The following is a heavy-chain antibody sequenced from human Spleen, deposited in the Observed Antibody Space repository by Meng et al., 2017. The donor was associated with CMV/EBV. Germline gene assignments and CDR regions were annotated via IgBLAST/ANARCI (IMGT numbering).Heavy chain of an antibody. D-gene: IGHD4-11*01. CDR3: GKTVTTTYNWFDP. J-gene: IGHJ5*02. CDR2: IYRSGNT. CDR1: GGSINSNNW. Sequence: VSGGSINSNNWWSWVRQPPGKGLEWIGEIYRSGNTNYNPSLKRRVAISVDKSKNQFSLKLTSVTAADTAVYYCGKTVTTTYNWFDPWGQGTLVTVSS. V-gene: IGHV4-4*02.